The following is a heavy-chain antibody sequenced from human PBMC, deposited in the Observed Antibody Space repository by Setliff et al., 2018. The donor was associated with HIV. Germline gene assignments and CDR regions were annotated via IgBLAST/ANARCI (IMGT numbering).Heavy chain of an antibody. V-gene: IGHV3-33*01. D-gene: IGHD3-16*01. CDR2: LWFDGIRK. Sequence: PGGSLRLSCVASGFTLRRYGIHWVRQAPGKGLEWVTVLWFDGIRKYYADSVKDRFTISRDDSKNTVYLQMNSLRAEDTAVYYCVRDDDTTSHYGLFEFWGQGTLVTVSS. J-gene: IGHJ4*02. CDR1: GFTLRRYG. CDR3: VRDDDTTSHYGLFEF.